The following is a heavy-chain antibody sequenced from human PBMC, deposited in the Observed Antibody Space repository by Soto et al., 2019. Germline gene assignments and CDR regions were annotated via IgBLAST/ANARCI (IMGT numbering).Heavy chain of an antibody. J-gene: IGHJ4*02. CDR3: AKILWGGGIDY. CDR2: VSPSGIHT. V-gene: IGHV3-23*01. D-gene: IGHD3-16*01. CDR1: GFTFSSYG. Sequence: EVQLLESGGGLEQPGGSLRLSCAASGFTFSSYGMSWVRQAPGKGLEWVSSVSPSGIHTFYADSVKGRFTTSRDDSKNTQYLQMNSLRAEDTAIYYCAKILWGGGIDYWGQGTLVTVSS.